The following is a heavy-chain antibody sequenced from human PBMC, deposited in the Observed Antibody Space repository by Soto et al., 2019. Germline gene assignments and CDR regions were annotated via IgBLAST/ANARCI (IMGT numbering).Heavy chain of an antibody. D-gene: IGHD2-15*01. V-gene: IGHV4-31*03. CDR2: IYSSGSI. CDR1: GGSITSGDYN. Sequence: QVQLQESGPGLVKPSQTLSLTCTVSGGSITSGDYNWSWIRRHPGKGLEWIGYIYSSGSIYYNPPLTSRVTISVDTSKNQFSLKLNSVTAADAAVYYCARVGYCSGGICYPYNWFDPWGQGTLVTVSS. CDR3: ARVGYCSGGICYPYNWFDP. J-gene: IGHJ5*02.